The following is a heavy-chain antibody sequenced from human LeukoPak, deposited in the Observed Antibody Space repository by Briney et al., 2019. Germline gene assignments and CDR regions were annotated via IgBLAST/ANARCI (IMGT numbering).Heavy chain of an antibody. V-gene: IGHV3-30*02. CDR2: IRYDGSNK. J-gene: IGHJ4*02. Sequence: GGSLRLSCAASGFTFSSYGMHWVRQAPGKGLEWVAFIRYDGSNKYYADSVKGRFTISRDNSKNTLYLQMNSLRAEDTAVYYCARDPAAAREVYFDYWGQGTLVTVSS. CDR1: GFTFSSYG. D-gene: IGHD6-13*01. CDR3: ARDPAAAREVYFDY.